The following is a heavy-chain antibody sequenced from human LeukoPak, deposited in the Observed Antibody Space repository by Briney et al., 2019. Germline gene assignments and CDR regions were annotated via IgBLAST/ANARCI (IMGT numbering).Heavy chain of an antibody. V-gene: IGHV3-33*01. Sequence: GGSLRLSCAASGFTFSSYGMHWVGQAPGKGLEGVAVVWYDGSNKYYADSVKGRFTISGDNSKNTLYLQMNSLRAEDTAVYYCARDSSYYYYGMDVWGQGTTVTVSS. D-gene: IGHD6-6*01. CDR3: ARDSSYYYYGMDV. CDR1: GFTFSSYG. J-gene: IGHJ6*02. CDR2: VWYDGSNK.